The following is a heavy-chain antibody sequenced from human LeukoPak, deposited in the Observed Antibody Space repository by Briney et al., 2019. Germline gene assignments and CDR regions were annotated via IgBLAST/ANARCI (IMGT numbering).Heavy chain of an antibody. CDR3: ARAPGPSGGPDY. V-gene: IGHV3-64*01. CDR1: GFTFSSYA. Sequence: PGGSLRLSCAASGFTFSSYAMHWVRQAPGKGLQYDSAISSNGGGTYYANSVKGRFTISRDNSKNTLYLQMGSLRAEDMAVYYCARAPGPSGGPDYWGQGTLVTVSS. CDR2: ISSNGGGT. J-gene: IGHJ4*02. D-gene: IGHD2-15*01.